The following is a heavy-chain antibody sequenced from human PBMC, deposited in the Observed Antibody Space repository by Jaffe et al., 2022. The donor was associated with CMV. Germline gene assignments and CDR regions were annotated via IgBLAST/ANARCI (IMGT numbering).Heavy chain of an antibody. D-gene: IGHD2-21*02. J-gene: IGHJ4*02. CDR2: INPSGGST. CDR1: GYTFTSYY. V-gene: IGHV1-46*01. CDR3: ARDPSPNIVVVTAIPFDY. Sequence: QVQLVQSGAEVKKPGASVKVSCKASGYTFTSYYMHWVRQAPGQGLEWMGIINPSGGSTSYAQKFQGRVTMTRDTSTSTVYMELSSLRSEDTAVYYCARDPSPNIVVVTAIPFDYWGQGTLVTVSS.